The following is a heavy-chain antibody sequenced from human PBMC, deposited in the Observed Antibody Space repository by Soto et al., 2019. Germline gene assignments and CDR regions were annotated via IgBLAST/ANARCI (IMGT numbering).Heavy chain of an antibody. V-gene: IGHV3-23*01. J-gene: IGHJ5*02. D-gene: IGHD1-1*01. CDR2: ISGSSGSI. CDR1: GFTFDDYA. CDR3: AKDLFTGTDAYNWFDP. Sequence: GGSLRLSCAASGFTFDDYAMHWVRQAPGKGLEWVSGISGSSGSIYYADSVKGRFTISRDNSKNTLYLQMNSLRAEDTAVYYCAKDLFTGTDAYNWFDPWGQGTLVTVSS.